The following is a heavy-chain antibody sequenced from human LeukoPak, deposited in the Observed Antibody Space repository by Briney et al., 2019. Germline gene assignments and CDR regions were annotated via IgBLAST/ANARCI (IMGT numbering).Heavy chain of an antibody. Sequence: GGSLRLSCAASGFTFSSYEMNWVRQAPGKGLEWVSYINSSGSTIYYADSVKGRFTISRDNAKNSLYLQMNSLRAEDTAVYYCARDHSSSWYFDYWGQGTLVTVSS. D-gene: IGHD6-13*01. CDR3: ARDHSSSWYFDY. CDR1: GFTFSSYE. V-gene: IGHV3-48*03. CDR2: INSSGSTI. J-gene: IGHJ4*02.